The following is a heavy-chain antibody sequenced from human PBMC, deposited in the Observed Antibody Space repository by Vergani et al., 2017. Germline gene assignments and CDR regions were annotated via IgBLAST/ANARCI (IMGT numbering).Heavy chain of an antibody. D-gene: IGHD6-19*01. CDR1: GASIRSSNYY. CDR2: IYYSGST. J-gene: IGHJ5*02. Sequence: QLQLQESGPGLVKPSATLSLTCSVSGASIRSSNYYWGWIRQPPGKWLEWIASIYYSGSTYYTPSLKSRVTISVDTSKNQFSLKLSSVTAADTAVYFCARHSTVEWLVKLGWIDPWGQGILVTVSS. V-gene: IGHV4-39*01. CDR3: ARHSTVEWLVKLGWIDP.